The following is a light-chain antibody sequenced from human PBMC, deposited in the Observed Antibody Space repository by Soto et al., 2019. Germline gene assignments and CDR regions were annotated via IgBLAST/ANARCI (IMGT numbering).Light chain of an antibody. Sequence: DIVMTQTPLSLSVTPGQPASISCKSSQRLLHSDGKTYLYLYLQKPGQPPQLLIYEVSNRFSGVTDRFSGCGSGTEYTLRIRRVEADDVGVYYGMQSIQLPLTCGPGPKVDFK. CDR3: MQSIQLPLT. J-gene: IGKJ3*01. V-gene: IGKV2D-29*01. CDR2: EVS. CDR1: QRLLHSDGKTY.